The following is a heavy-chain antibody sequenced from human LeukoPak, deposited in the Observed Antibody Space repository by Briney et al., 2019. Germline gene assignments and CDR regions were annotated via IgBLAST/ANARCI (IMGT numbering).Heavy chain of an antibody. CDR3: AMGHGTLYDSSGYYYAGLDY. V-gene: IGHV1-69*06. J-gene: IGHJ4*02. Sequence: ASVKVSCKASGGTFSSYAISWVRQAPGQGLEWMGGIIPIFGTANYAQKFQGRVTITADKSTSTAYMELSSLRSEDTAVYYCAMGHGTLYDSSGYYYAGLDYWGQGTLVTVSS. CDR2: IIPIFGTA. D-gene: IGHD3-22*01. CDR1: GGTFSSYA.